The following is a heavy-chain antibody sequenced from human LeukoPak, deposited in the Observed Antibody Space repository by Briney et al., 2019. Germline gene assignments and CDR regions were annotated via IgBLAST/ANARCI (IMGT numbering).Heavy chain of an antibody. CDR2: VGGGGDYT. CDR1: AFTFSNYA. Sequence: PGGSLRLSCAASAFTFSNYAMSWVRQAPGKGLEWVASVGGGGDYTYYSDSVKGRFTISRDNSENTVYLQMKSLRAEDTAVYYCVRRTASDFWGQGALVTVSS. CDR3: VRRTASDF. J-gene: IGHJ4*02. D-gene: IGHD2-21*02. V-gene: IGHV3-23*01.